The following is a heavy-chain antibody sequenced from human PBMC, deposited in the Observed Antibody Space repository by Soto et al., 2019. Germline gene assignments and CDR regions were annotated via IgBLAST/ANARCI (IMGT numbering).Heavy chain of an antibody. CDR3: ASGKKQQLDGALDY. D-gene: IGHD6-13*01. CDR1: GYTFTGYY. Sequence: QVQLVQSGAEVKKTGASVKVSCKASGYTFTGYYMRWVRQAPGQGLEWMGWINPTSGVTNYAQKFQGWVTMTRDTSISTAYMELSRLRSDDTAVYYCASGKKQQLDGALDYWGQGTLVTVSS. J-gene: IGHJ4*02. CDR2: INPTSGVT. V-gene: IGHV1-2*04.